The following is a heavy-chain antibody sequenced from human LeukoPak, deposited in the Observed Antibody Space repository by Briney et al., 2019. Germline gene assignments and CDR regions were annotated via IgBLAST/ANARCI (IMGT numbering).Heavy chain of an antibody. CDR1: GGSLSGYY. J-gene: IGHJ5*02. CDR2: VYTSGST. CDR3: ARGVWSGSSWGLYHWFDP. D-gene: IGHD3-3*01. V-gene: IGHV4-4*07. Sequence: SETLSLTCTVSGGSLSGYYWSWIRQPAGKGLEWIGRVYTSGSTNYNPSLKSRVSMSVDTSRNQFSLNLNSVTAADTAVYYCARGVWSGSSWGLYHWFDPWGQGTLVTVCS.